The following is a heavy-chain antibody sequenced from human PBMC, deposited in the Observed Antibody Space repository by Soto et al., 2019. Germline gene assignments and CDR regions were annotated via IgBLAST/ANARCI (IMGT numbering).Heavy chain of an antibody. Sequence: GGSLRLSCAASGFTFSSYAMSWVRQAPGKGLEWVSAISGSGGSTYYADSVKGRFTISRDNSKNTLYLQMNSPRAEDTAVYYCAKAVAGYSYGSNWFDPWGQGTLVTVSS. CDR3: AKAVAGYSYGSNWFDP. V-gene: IGHV3-23*01. CDR2: ISGSGGST. J-gene: IGHJ5*02. D-gene: IGHD5-18*01. CDR1: GFTFSSYA.